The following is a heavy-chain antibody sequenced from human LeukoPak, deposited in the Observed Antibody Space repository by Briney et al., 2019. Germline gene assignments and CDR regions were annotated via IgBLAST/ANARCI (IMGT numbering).Heavy chain of an antibody. D-gene: IGHD3-10*01. V-gene: IGHV4-59*08. CDR2: ISQSGTT. CDR1: GGSIRGYY. CDR3: ARWLNWFDP. Sequence: SETLSLTCTVSGGSIRGYYWSWIRQPPGKGLEWIAYISQSGTTNYNPSLKSRVTISVDTSKNQFFLKLSSVTAADTAVYYCARWLNWFDPWGQGTLVTVSS. J-gene: IGHJ5*02.